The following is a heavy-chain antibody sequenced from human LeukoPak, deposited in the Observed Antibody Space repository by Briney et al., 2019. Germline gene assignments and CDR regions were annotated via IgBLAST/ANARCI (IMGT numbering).Heavy chain of an antibody. J-gene: IGHJ4*02. CDR1: GHTFNNCC. V-gene: IGHV1-18*01. D-gene: IGHD1-7*01. Sequence: GASVKVSCKASGHTFNNCCMLGVRRASGRALEGMGWITSYSGNTNYAQKLQGRVTIPTDTSTSTAHMELRSLRSEDPAVFYCASGRGSWNYYFDYWGQGPLVSVPS. CDR2: ITSYSGNT. CDR3: ASGRGSWNYYFDY.